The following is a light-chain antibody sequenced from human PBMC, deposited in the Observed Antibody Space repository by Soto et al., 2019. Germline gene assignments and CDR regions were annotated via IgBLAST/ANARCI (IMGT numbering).Light chain of an antibody. J-gene: IGKJ5*01. V-gene: IGKV3-11*01. Sequence: ECVLAQSPGTLSLSPGERAARSCRARQSVSSYVAWYQQKPGQAPRLLIYDASNRATGIPARFSGSGSGTDFTLTISSLEPEDFAVYYCQQRSNWPITFGQGTRLEI. CDR2: DAS. CDR3: QQRSNWPIT. CDR1: QSVSSY.